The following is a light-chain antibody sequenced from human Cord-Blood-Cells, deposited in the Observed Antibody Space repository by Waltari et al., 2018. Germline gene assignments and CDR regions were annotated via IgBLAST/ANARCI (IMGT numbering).Light chain of an antibody. CDR3: CSYAGSSTYVV. CDR2: EGS. V-gene: IGLV2-23*01. Sequence: QSALTQPASVSGSPGQSITISCTGTRRDVGSYNLVSWYQQHPGKAPKLRIYEGSKRPSGVSNRVSGSKSGNTAALTISGLQAEDEADYYCCSYAGSSTYVVFGGGTKLTVL. CDR1: RRDVGSYNL. J-gene: IGLJ2*01.